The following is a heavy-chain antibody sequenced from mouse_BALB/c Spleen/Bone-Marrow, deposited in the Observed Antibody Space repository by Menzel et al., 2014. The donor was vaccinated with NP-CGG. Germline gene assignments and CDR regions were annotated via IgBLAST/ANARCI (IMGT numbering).Heavy chain of an antibody. V-gene: IGHV14-4*02. CDR3: NWYDWYFDF. CDR2: IDPENGDT. J-gene: IGHJ1*01. Sequence: VQLQQSGAELVRSGASVKLSCTASGFSIKDYYMHWVKQRPEQGLEWIGWIDPENGDTEYAPKFQGKATMTADTSSNPAYLQLSSLTSGVTAVYYCNWYDWYFDFWGAGTTVTVSS. CDR1: GFSIKDYY. D-gene: IGHD2-14*01.